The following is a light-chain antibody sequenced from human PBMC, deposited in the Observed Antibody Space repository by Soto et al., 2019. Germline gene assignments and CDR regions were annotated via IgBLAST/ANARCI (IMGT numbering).Light chain of an antibody. J-gene: IGKJ4*01. CDR1: QGITSW. V-gene: IGKV1-12*01. Sequence: DIQMTQSPSSVSASVGDRVTITCRASQGITSWLAWYQQKPGKAPKLLIYRASNLQSEVPSRFSGSGSGTDFTLTISGLQPADFATYYCQQTTTFPLTFGGGTKVEIK. CDR2: RAS. CDR3: QQTTTFPLT.